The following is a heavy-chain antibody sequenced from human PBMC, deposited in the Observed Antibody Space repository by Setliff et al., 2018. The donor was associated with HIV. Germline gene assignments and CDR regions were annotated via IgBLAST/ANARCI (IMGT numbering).Heavy chain of an antibody. CDR2: IYSSGSP. CDR3: ARHRDPPGTSWIYYYYYMDL. Sequence: SETLSLTCEVSGYFISSGYYWGWIRQPPGKRLEWLGSIYSSGSPSYNPSLSSRLTISVDTSKNHVSLRLSSVTAADTGVYYCARHRDPPGTSWIYYYYYMDLWGEGTTVTVSS. J-gene: IGHJ6*03. CDR1: GYFISSGYY. D-gene: IGHD6-13*01. V-gene: IGHV4-38-2*01.